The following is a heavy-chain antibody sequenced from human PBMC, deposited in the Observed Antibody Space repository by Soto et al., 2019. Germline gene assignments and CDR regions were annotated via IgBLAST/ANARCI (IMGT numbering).Heavy chain of an antibody. CDR1: GYTFTGYF. J-gene: IGHJ4*02. D-gene: IGHD4-4*01. Sequence: ASVKVSCKASGYTFTGYFMHWVRQAPGQGLEWMGWINPYSGGADYAQSFQGRVTMTRDTSISTVYMELSRLRFDDTAVYYCARDHYSNVGYWGQGTLVTVSS. CDR2: INPYSGGA. V-gene: IGHV1-2*02. CDR3: ARDHYSNVGY.